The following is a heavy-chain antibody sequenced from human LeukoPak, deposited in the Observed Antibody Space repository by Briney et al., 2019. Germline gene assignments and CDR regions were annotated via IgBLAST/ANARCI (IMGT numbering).Heavy chain of an antibody. J-gene: IGHJ4*02. D-gene: IGHD6-19*01. CDR1: GGTFSSYA. CDR2: IIPIFGTA. CDR3: ARDRNQYSSGSRTVFGGAWLLDLNFDY. V-gene: IGHV1-69*06. Sequence: GASVKVSCKASGGTFSSYAISWVRQAPGQGLEWMGGIIPIFGTANYAQKFQGRVTITADKSTSTAYMELSSLRSDDTAVYYCARDRNQYSSGSRTVFGGAWLLDLNFDYWGQGTLVTVSS.